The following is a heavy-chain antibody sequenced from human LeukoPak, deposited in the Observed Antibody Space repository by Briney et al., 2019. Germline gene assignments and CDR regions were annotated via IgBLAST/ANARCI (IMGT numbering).Heavy chain of an antibody. CDR2: ISSSGSTI. CDR1: GFTFSSDE. J-gene: IGHJ5*02. V-gene: IGHV3-48*03. D-gene: IGHD3-3*01. CDR3: ARDQSGYYDFWSGLGA. Sequence: GGSLRLSCAASGFTFSSDEMNWVRQAPGKGLEWVSYISSSGSTIYYADSVKGRFTISRDNAKNSLYLQMNSLRAEDTAVYYCARDQSGYYDFWSGLGAWGQGTLVTVSS.